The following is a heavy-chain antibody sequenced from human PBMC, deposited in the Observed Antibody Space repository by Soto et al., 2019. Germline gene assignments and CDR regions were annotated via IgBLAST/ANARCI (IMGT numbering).Heavy chain of an antibody. CDR1: GAYVGSAGNS. V-gene: IGHV4-30-4*07. CDR3: ASGKYIAGATDYFDF. J-gene: IGHJ4*02. D-gene: IGHD1-26*01. Sequence: SGTLSLTCSVSGAYVGSAGNSWSWIRQPPGKGLEWIGYVYQSGRTYGSVTTSYNPSLKSRVTISVDRSTNQFSLRLISVTAADTAVYFCASGKYIAGATDYFDFWGQGRLVTGS. CDR2: VYQSGRT.